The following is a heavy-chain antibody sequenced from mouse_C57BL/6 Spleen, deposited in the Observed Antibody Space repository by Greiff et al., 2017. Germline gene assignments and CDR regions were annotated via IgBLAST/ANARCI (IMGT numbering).Heavy chain of an antibody. D-gene: IGHD2-3*01. CDR1: GYTFTSYW. Sequence: QVQLQQPGAELVMPGASVKLSCKASGYTFTSYWMHWVKQRPGQGLEWIGEIAPSDSYTNYNQKFKGKSTLTVDKSSSTAYMQLSSLTSEDSAVYYCARSDGYWGQGTTLTVSS. J-gene: IGHJ2*01. V-gene: IGHV1-69*01. CDR2: IAPSDSYT. CDR3: ARSDGY.